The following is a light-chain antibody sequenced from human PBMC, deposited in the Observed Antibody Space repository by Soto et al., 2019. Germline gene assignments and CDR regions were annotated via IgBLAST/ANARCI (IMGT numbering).Light chain of an antibody. CDR1: QSISNH. J-gene: IGKJ1*01. CDR2: AAS. V-gene: IGKV1-39*01. CDR3: QQSYSSPPT. Sequence: DIQMTQSPSSLSASLEDRVIITCRASQSISNHLNRYQQKPGNAPKLLIFAASSLQSGVPSRFSGSRSGPDLTLTISSLQPEDFATYYCQQSYSSPPTFGQGTKVDI.